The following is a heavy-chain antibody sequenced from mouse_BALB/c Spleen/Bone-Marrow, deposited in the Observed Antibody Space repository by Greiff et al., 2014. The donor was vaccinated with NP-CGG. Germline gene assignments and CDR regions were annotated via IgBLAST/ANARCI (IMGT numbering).Heavy chain of an antibody. D-gene: IGHD1-1*01. CDR3: TRWVYYGSSYFDY. J-gene: IGHJ2*01. V-gene: IGHV14-1*02. Sequence: EVKVEESGAEFVRPGALVKLSCNASGFTIKDYYMHWVKQRPEQGLEWIGWIDPENGNTIYDPKFPGKASITADTSSNTAYLQLSSLTSEDTAVYYCTRWVYYGSSYFDYWGQGTTLTVSS. CDR2: IDPENGNT. CDR1: GFTIKDYY.